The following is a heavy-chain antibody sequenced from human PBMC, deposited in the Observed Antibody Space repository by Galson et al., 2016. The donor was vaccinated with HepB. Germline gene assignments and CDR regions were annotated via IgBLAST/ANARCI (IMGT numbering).Heavy chain of an antibody. D-gene: IGHD3-9*01. J-gene: IGHJ3*01. V-gene: IGHV5-51*03. CDR1: GYTFTNHW. CDR3: AGLSVLDSDVLTGYQDVFDV. Sequence: QSGAEVKKPGESLKISCQASGYTFTNHWIGWVRQRPGKGLEWIGIYFPANSDNRYGPSFQGQVTISVDKSISTAYLQWTSLKASDTASYFCAGLSVLDSDVLTGYQDVFDVWGQGTMVTVSS. CDR2: YFPANSDN.